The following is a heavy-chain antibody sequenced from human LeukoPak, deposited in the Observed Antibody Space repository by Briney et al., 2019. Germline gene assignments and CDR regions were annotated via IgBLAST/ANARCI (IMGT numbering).Heavy chain of an antibody. CDR3: TRLHYYDSSGPNWFDP. J-gene: IGHJ5*02. CDR2: IYYSGST. V-gene: IGHV4-59*11. Sequence: SETLSLTCTVSGGSISSQYWSWIRQPPGKGLEWIGYIYYSGSTNYNPSLKSRVTISVDTSKNQFSLKLSSVTAADTAVYYCTRLHYYDSSGPNWFDPWGQGTLVTVSS. D-gene: IGHD3-22*01. CDR1: GGSISSQY.